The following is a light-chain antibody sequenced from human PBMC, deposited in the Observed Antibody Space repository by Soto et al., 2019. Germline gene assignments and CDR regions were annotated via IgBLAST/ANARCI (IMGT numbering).Light chain of an antibody. J-gene: IGLJ2*01. CDR3: QSYDSSLSGVV. Sequence: QSVLTQPPSVSGAPGQRVTISCTGSSSNIGAGYDVHWYQQLPGTAPKLLIYDNTNRPSGVPDRFSGSKSGTSASLAITGLQAEDEAEYYCQSYDSSLSGVVFGGGTKLTVL. CDR2: DNT. CDR1: SSNIGAGYD. V-gene: IGLV1-40*01.